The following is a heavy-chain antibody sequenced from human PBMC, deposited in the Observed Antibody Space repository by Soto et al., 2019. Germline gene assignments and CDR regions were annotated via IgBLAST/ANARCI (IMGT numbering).Heavy chain of an antibody. CDR1: GFTFSSYG. Sequence: QVQLVESGGGVVQPGRSLRLSCAASGFTFSSYGMHWVRQAPGKGLEWVAVIWYDGSNKYYADSVKGRFTISRDNSKNTLYLQMNSLRAEDTAVYYCAREGTAMALYYFDSWGQGTLVTVSS. CDR2: IWYDGSNK. V-gene: IGHV3-33*01. D-gene: IGHD5-18*01. J-gene: IGHJ4*02. CDR3: AREGTAMALYYFDS.